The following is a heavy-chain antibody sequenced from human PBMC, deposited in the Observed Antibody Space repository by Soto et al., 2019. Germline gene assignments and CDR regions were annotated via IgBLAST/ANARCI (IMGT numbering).Heavy chain of an antibody. CDR2: ISSSSSYI. V-gene: IGHV3-21*01. D-gene: IGHD2-21*01. Sequence: PGGSLSLSCAASGFTFSSYSMNWVRQAPGKGLEWVSPISSSSSYIYYADSVKGRFTISRDNAKNSLYLQMNSLRAEDTAVYYCARDHYSYSRRSYGMDVWGQGTTVTVSS. CDR1: GFTFSSYS. J-gene: IGHJ6*02. CDR3: ARDHYSYSRRSYGMDV.